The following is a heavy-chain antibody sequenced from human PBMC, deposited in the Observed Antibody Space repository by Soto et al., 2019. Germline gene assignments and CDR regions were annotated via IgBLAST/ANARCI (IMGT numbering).Heavy chain of an antibody. Sequence: QVQLVQSGAEVKKPGSSVKVSCKASGGTFSSYAISWVRQAPGQGLEWMGGIIPIFGTANYAQKFQGRVTITADESTSTAYMELGSLRSADTAVYYCASDREGIAVATSFDYWGQGTLVTVSS. CDR1: GGTFSSYA. J-gene: IGHJ4*02. V-gene: IGHV1-69*01. D-gene: IGHD6-19*01. CDR2: IIPIFGTA. CDR3: ASDREGIAVATSFDY.